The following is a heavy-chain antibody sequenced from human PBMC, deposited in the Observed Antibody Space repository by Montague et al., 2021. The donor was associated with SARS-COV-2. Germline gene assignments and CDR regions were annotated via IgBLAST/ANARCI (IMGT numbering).Heavy chain of an antibody. CDR2: ISSSSSYI. D-gene: IGHD3-10*01. Sequence: SLRLSCAASGFTFSSYSMNWVRQAPGKGLEWVSSISSSSSYIYYADSVKGRFTISRDNAKNSLYLQMNSLRAEDTAVYYCARDITMVRGVIYFDHWGQGTLVTVSS. CDR3: ARDITMVRGVIYFDH. CDR1: GFTFSSYS. J-gene: IGHJ4*02. V-gene: IGHV3-21*01.